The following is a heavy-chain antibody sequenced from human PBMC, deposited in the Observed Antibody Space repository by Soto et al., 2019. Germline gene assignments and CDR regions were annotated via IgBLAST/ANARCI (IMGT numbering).Heavy chain of an antibody. V-gene: IGHV4-30-4*01. CDR3: ARRYGYSFDY. J-gene: IGHJ4*02. CDR1: GGSINNGDYY. CDR2: IYYSGST. Sequence: SETLSLTCTVSGGSINNGDYYWSWIRQPPEKGLEWIGYIYYSGSTYYNPSLKSRVTISIDTSMNQFSLKLSSVTAADTAVYYCARRYGYSFDYWGQGTLVTVSS. D-gene: IGHD1-1*01.